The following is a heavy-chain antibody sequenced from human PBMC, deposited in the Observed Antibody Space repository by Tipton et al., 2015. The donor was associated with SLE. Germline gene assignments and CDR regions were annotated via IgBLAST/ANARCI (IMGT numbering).Heavy chain of an antibody. CDR2: ISAYNGNT. Sequence: QVQLVQSGPEVKKPGASVKVSCKASGYTFTSYDINWVRQATGQGLEWMGWISAYNGNTNYAQKLQGRVTMTTDTSTSTAYMELRSLRSDDTAVYYCARATRTSTVTTRGTYYFDYWGQGTLVTVSS. V-gene: IGHV1-18*01. D-gene: IGHD4-17*01. CDR3: ARATRTSTVTTRGTYYFDY. CDR1: GYTFTSYD. J-gene: IGHJ4*02.